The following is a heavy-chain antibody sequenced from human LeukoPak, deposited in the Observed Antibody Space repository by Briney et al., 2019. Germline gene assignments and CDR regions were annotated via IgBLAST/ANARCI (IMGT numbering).Heavy chain of an antibody. CDR1: GFTFTTYP. V-gene: IGHV3-23*01. Sequence: PGGSLRLSCSASGFTFTTYPMSWVRQAPGKGPEWIAAISGSGDNTYYADSVKARFTISRDNSKNRLYLKMDGLRADDTAVYYCAKTASYSSSWPRFFTDMDVWGKGTTVTVSS. CDR3: AKTASYSSSWPRFFTDMDV. D-gene: IGHD6-13*01. CDR2: ISGSGDNT. J-gene: IGHJ6*03.